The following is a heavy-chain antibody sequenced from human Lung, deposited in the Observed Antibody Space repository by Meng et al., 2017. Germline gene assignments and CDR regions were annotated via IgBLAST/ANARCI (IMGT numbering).Heavy chain of an antibody. D-gene: IGHD6-19*01. J-gene: IGHJ4*02. CDR3: ARDYSSGWYYFDY. Sequence: QVQLVQSGAEAKKPGASVKVSCKASGYTFTNHAMHWVRQAPGQRLEWMGWINAGNGNTKYLQKFQGRVTITRDTSASTAYMELSSLRFEDTAMYYCARDYSSGWYYFDYWGQGTLVTVSS. V-gene: IGHV1-3*01. CDR2: INAGNGNT. CDR1: GYTFTNHA.